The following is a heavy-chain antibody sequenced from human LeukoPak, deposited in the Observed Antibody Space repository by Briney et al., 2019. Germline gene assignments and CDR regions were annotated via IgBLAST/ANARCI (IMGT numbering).Heavy chain of an antibody. CDR2: ISGYNGNT. Sequence: ASVKVSCKASGYTFTSYGISWVRQAPGQGLEWMGWISGYNGNTHYAQKFQGRVTMTTDTSTSTAYMELRSLRSDDTAVYYCARRRKSSSWYYYYMDVWGKGTTVTVSS. V-gene: IGHV1-18*01. J-gene: IGHJ6*03. CDR1: GYTFTSYG. CDR3: ARRRKSSSWYYYYMDV. D-gene: IGHD6-13*01.